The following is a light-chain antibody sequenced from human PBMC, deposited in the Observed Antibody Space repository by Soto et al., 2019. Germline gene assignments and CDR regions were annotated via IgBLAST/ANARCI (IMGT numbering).Light chain of an antibody. CDR1: QSVGRNF. J-gene: IGKJ4*01. CDR3: QQYASSPLT. Sequence: EIVLTQSPGTLSLSPGERATLSCRASQSVGRNFLAWYQQKAGQAPRLLIHGASSRATGIPDRFSGSGSGTDFSLTISRLEPEVCAVYYCQQYASSPLTFGGGTKVE. CDR2: GAS. V-gene: IGKV3-20*01.